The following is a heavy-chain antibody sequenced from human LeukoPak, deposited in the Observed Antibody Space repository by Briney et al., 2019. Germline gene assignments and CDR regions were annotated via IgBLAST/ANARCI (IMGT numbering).Heavy chain of an antibody. D-gene: IGHD3-16*01. Sequence: PGGSLRLSCVVSGFTVTSNYMSWVRQAPGKGLEWVSVIYSGGTTNYADSVKGRFTVYRDNSKNTLFLHMNSLRAEDTAVYYCAKALGGYHFDYWGQGTLVTVSS. CDR2: IYSGGTT. V-gene: IGHV3-66*01. J-gene: IGHJ4*02. CDR1: GFTVTSNY. CDR3: AKALGGYHFDY.